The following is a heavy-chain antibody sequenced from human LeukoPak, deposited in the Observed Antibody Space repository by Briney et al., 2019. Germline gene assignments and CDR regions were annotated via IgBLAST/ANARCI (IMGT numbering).Heavy chain of an antibody. V-gene: IGHV4-39*07. J-gene: IGHJ4*02. Sequence: KPSETLSLTCIVSGGSISSSIYYWAWVRQPPGKGLEWIGTVFYNGATQYSPSLRSRVTISIDTSTNQFSLKLTSVTAADTALYYCARGSHGDHFDSWGQGILVAVSS. CDR2: VFYNGAT. D-gene: IGHD4-17*01. CDR3: ARGSHGDHFDS. CDR1: GGSISSSIYY.